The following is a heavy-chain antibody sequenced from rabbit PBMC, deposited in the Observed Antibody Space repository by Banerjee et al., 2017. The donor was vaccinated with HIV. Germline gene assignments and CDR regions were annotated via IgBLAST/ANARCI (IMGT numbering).Heavy chain of an antibody. Sequence: QSLEESGGDLVKPGASLTLTCTASGFILSSYWMCWVRQAPGKGLEWIACINTISGDTVYATWAKGRFTISKTSSTTVTLQMTSLTAADTASYFCARDLAGVIGWNFNLWGQGTLVTVS. CDR1: GFILSSYW. CDR2: INTISGDT. CDR3: ARDLAGVIGWNFNL. D-gene: IGHD4-1*01. V-gene: IGHV1S40*01. J-gene: IGHJ4*01.